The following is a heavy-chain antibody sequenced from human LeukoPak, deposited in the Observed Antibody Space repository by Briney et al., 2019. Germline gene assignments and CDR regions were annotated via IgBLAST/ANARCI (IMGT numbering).Heavy chain of an antibody. J-gene: IGHJ6*03. CDR3: ARGLWFGELSVDYYYMDV. CDR1: GGSISSGSYY. V-gene: IGHV4-61*02. CDR2: IYTSGST. D-gene: IGHD3-10*01. Sequence: SETLSLTCTVSGGSISSGSYYWSWIRQPAGKGLEWIGRIYTSGSTNYNPSLKSRVTISVDTSKNQFSLKLSSVTAADTAVYYCARGLWFGELSVDYYYMDVWGQGTLVTISS.